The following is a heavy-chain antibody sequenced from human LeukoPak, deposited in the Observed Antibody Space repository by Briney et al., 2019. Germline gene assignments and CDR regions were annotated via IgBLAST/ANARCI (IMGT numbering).Heavy chain of an antibody. CDR1: GFSFSDYA. CDR2: ISADGRDK. D-gene: IGHD6-13*01. Sequence: GGSLRLSCVASGFSFSDYAMHWVRQAPGKGLEWVAVISADGRDKYYIDSVRGRFAISRDNSKTTVFLQMNSLEVEDTAVYYCATPLTSKWSSSWYSGHFDYWGQGALVTVPS. CDR3: ATPLTSKWSSSWYSGHFDY. V-gene: IGHV3-30*09. J-gene: IGHJ4*02.